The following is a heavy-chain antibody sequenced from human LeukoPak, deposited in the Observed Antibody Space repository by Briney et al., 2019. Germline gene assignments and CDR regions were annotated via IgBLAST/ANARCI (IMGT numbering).Heavy chain of an antibody. J-gene: IGHJ4*02. CDR1: GFTFSSYG. CDR2: ISFDGSNK. D-gene: IGHD4-17*01. Sequence: GGSLRLSCAASGFTFSSYGMHWVRQAPGKGLEWVALISFDGSNKYYADSVKGRFTISRDYSKNTLYLQMNSLRAEDTAVYYCAKASSSGPIYGDFSNWGQGTLVTVFS. V-gene: IGHV3-30*18. CDR3: AKASSSGPIYGDFSN.